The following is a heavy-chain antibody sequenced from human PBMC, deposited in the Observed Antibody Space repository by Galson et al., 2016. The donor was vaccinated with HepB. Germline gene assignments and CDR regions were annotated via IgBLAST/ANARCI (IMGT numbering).Heavy chain of an antibody. V-gene: IGHV3-23*01. J-gene: IGHJ3*02. CDR3: AKVVGRFGSGGDAFDI. D-gene: IGHD3-10*01. Sequence: SLRLSCAASGFTFSGYVMAWVRQAPGKELEWVSGISGSGGSTYYDDSVKGRFTISRDNSKNTLYLQINSLRAEDTAVYYCAKVVGRFGSGGDAFDIWGQGTMVTVSS. CDR1: GFTFSGYV. CDR2: ISGSGGST.